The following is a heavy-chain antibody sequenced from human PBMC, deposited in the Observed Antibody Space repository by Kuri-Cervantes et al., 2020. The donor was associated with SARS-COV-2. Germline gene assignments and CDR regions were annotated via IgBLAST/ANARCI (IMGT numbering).Heavy chain of an antibody. Sequence: SVKVSCKASGGTFSSYAISWVRQAPGQGLEWMGGIIPIFGTANYAQKFQGRVTITADESTSTAYKELSSLRSEDTAVYYCARARNGNYLNEPDYWGQGTLVTVSS. CDR3: ARARNGNYLNEPDY. V-gene: IGHV1-69*13. CDR1: GGTFSSYA. J-gene: IGHJ4*02. D-gene: IGHD4-17*01. CDR2: IIPIFGTA.